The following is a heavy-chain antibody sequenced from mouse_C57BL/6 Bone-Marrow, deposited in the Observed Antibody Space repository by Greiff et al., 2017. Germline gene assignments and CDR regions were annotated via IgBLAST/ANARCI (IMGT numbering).Heavy chain of an antibody. CDR3: ARKGADYSNYSWFAY. V-gene: IGHV5-9*01. Sequence: EVQLVESGGGLVKPGGSLKLSCAASGFTFSSYTMSWVRQTPEERLEWVATISGGGGNTYYPDSVKGRFTISRDNAKNTLYLQMSSRRSEDTALYSCARKGADYSNYSWFAYWGQGTLVTVSA. CDR2: ISGGGGNT. J-gene: IGHJ3*01. CDR1: GFTFSSYT. D-gene: IGHD2-5*01.